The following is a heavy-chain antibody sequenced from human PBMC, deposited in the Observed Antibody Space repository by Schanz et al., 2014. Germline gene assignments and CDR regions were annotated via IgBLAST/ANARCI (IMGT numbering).Heavy chain of an antibody. CDR2: ISWNSYSL. Sequence: EVQLVESGGGLVQPGRSLRLSCAASGFIFEDYAMYWVRQAPGKGLEWVSGISWNSYSLLYADSVQGRFTISRDNAKNSLYLQMNRLRPDDPAFYYRARAPGANASPYYFDYWGQGSLVTVSS. CDR3: ARAPGANASPYYFDY. D-gene: IGHD2-8*01. CDR1: GFIFEDYA. V-gene: IGHV3-9*01. J-gene: IGHJ4*02.